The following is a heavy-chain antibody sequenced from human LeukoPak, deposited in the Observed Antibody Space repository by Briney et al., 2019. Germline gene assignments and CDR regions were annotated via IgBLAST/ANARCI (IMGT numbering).Heavy chain of an antibody. J-gene: IGHJ5*02. CDR2: ISGRADST. CDR3: AKDPLMYSSSWYPYWFGP. CDR1: GLHHKNYA. V-gene: IGHV3-23*01. Sequence: QSGGSLRLSCAASGLHHKNYAIRWVRQAPAKGLEWVSGISGRADSTYYSGCVKGRFTISRDNSKNTLYLKMNSLRAEDTAIYYCAKDPLMYSSSWYPYWFGPWGQGTLVTVSS. D-gene: IGHD6-13*01.